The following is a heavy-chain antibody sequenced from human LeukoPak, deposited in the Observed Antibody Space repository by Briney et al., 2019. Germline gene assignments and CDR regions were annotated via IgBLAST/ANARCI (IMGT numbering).Heavy chain of an antibody. Sequence: SETLSLTCAVSGGSISSGGYSWSWIRQPPGKGLEWIGYIYHSGSTYYNPSLKSRVTISVDRSKNQFSLKLSSVTAADTAVYYRARDSIVRGVIIERWFDPWGQGTLVTVSS. CDR3: ARDSIVRGVIIERWFDP. D-gene: IGHD3-10*01. V-gene: IGHV4-30-2*01. CDR2: IYHSGST. CDR1: GGSISSGGYS. J-gene: IGHJ5*02.